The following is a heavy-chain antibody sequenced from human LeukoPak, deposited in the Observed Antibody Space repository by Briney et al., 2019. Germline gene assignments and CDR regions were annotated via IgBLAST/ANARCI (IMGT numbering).Heavy chain of an antibody. V-gene: IGHV4-39*07. CDR1: GGSISSSSYY. J-gene: IGHJ6*03. D-gene: IGHD2-2*01. CDR3: ARGRRYCSSTSCYFYYYYMDV. Sequence: PSETLSLTCTVSGGSISSSSYYWGWIRQPPGKGLEWIGSIYYSGSTYYNPSLKSRVTISVDTSKNQFSLNLTSVTAADTAVYYCARGRRYCSSTSCYFYYYYMDVWGKGTTVTVSS. CDR2: IYYSGST.